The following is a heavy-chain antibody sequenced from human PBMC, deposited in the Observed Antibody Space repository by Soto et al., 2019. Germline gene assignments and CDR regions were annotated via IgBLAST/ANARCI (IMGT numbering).Heavy chain of an antibody. D-gene: IGHD3-3*01. CDR3: ARADDFWSGYGVGYYYYYMDV. J-gene: IGHJ6*03. CDR1: GYTFASYD. Sequence: EASVKVSCKASGYTFASYDINWVRQATGQGLEWMGWMNPNSGNTGYAQKFQGRVTMTRNTSISTAYMELSSLRSEDTAVYYCARADDFWSGYGVGYYYYYMDVWGKGTTVTVSS. CDR2: MNPNSGNT. V-gene: IGHV1-8*01.